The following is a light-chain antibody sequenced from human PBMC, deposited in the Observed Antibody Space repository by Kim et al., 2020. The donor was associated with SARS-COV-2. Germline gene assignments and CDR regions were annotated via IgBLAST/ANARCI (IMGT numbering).Light chain of an antibody. V-gene: IGKV1-8*01. CDR2: AAS. Sequence: AIRITQSPSSLSASTGDRVTITCRASQGISSCLAWYQQKPGKAPKLLIYAASTLQSGVPSRFSGSGSGTDFTLTISCLQSEDFATYYCQQYYSYPPTFGQGTKVDIK. CDR1: QGISSC. J-gene: IGKJ1*01. CDR3: QQYYSYPPT.